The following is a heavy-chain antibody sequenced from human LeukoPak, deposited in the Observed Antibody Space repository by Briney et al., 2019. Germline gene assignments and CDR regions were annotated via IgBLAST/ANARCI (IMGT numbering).Heavy chain of an antibody. Sequence: ASVKVSCKASGYTFTGYYMHWVRQAPGQGLEWMGWINPNSGGTNYAQKFQGRVTMTRDTSIGTAYMELSRLRSDDTAVYYCARDPTLGLLRYFDWLSSLGDVWGQGTLVTVSS. V-gene: IGHV1-2*02. J-gene: IGHJ4*02. CDR2: INPNSGGT. CDR1: GYTFTGYY. CDR3: ARDPTLGLLRYFDWLSSLGDV. D-gene: IGHD3-9*01.